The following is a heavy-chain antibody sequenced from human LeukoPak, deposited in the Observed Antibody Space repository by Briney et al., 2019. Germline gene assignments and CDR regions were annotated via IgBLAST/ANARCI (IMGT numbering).Heavy chain of an antibody. J-gene: IGHJ4*02. CDR3: AKDVRMIRAPDYFDY. D-gene: IGHD2/OR15-2a*01. V-gene: IGHV3-23*01. CDR2: ISGSGGST. Sequence: PGGSLRLSCAASGFTFSSYAMIWVRQAPGKGLEWVSAISGSGGSTYYADSVKGRFTISRDNSENTLYLQMNSLRAEDTAVYYCAKDVRMIRAPDYFDYWGQGTLVTVSS. CDR1: GFTFSSYA.